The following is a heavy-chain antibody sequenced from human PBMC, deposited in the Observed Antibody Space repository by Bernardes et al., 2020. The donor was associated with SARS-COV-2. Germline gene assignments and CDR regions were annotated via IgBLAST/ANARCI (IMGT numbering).Heavy chain of an antibody. CDR1: GYTFTGYY. Sequence: ASVKVSCKASGYTFTGYYMHWVRQAPGQGLEWMGWITPNSGGTTYAQKFQGRVTMTRDTSISTAYMELSRLRSDDTAVYYCASYGAYSSSWYGNYYYYYGMDVWGQGTTVTVSS. CDR2: ITPNSGGT. J-gene: IGHJ6*02. CDR3: ASYGAYSSSWYGNYYYYYGMDV. D-gene: IGHD6-13*01. V-gene: IGHV1-2*02.